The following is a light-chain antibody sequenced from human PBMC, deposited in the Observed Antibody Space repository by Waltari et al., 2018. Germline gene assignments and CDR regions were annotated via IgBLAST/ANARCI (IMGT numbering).Light chain of an antibody. CDR3: AAWDDTLFIWV. CDR1: DSNIGRNT. Sequence: QSLLTQSPSASGTPGQRVIIPCSGSDSNIGRNTVNWYQHFPGSSPKLLVYRNAQRPSDVPDRFSASKSGTSASLAISGLQSGDEADYFCAAWDDTLFIWVFGGGTRVTVL. J-gene: IGLJ3*02. CDR2: RNA. V-gene: IGLV1-44*01.